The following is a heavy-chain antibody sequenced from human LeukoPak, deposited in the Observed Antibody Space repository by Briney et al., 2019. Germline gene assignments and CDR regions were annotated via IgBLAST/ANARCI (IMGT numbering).Heavy chain of an antibody. D-gene: IGHD3-3*01. CDR2: IYYSGST. J-gene: IGHJ4*02. CDR1: GGSISSYY. CDR3: ARDRGDFWSGYYILDY. Sequence: SETLSLTCTVSGGSISSYYWSWIRQPPGKGLGWIGYIYYSGSTNYNPSLKSRVTISVDTSKNQFSLKLSSVTAADTAVYYCARDRGDFWSGYYILDYWGQGTLVTVSS. V-gene: IGHV4-59*01.